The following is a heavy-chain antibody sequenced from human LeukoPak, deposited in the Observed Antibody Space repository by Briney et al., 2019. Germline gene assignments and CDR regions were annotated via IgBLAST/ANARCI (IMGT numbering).Heavy chain of an antibody. CDR2: INHSGST. V-gene: IGHV4-34*01. CDR1: GGSCSGYY. Sequence: SETLSLTCAVYGGSCSGYYWSWIRQPPGKGLEWIGEINHSGSTNYNPSLKSRVTISVDTSKNQFSLKLSSVTAADTAVYYCARVSRNPFYYYYYYMDVWGKGTTVTVSS. J-gene: IGHJ6*03. CDR3: ARVSRNPFYYYYYYMDV. D-gene: IGHD1-14*01.